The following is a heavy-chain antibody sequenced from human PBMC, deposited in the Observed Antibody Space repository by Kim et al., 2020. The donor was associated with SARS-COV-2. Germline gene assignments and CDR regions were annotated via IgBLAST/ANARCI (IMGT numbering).Heavy chain of an antibody. V-gene: IGHV5-51*01. CDR3: ARHAGRITMVRGVIRFGDAFDI. J-gene: IGHJ3*02. CDR1: GYSFTSYW. D-gene: IGHD3-10*01. CDR2: IYPGDSDT. Sequence: GESLKISCKGSGYSFTSYWIGWVRQMPGKGLEWMGIIYPGDSDTRYSPSFQGQVTISADKSISTAYLQWSSLKASDTAMYYCARHAGRITMVRGVIRFGDAFDIWGQGTMVTVSS.